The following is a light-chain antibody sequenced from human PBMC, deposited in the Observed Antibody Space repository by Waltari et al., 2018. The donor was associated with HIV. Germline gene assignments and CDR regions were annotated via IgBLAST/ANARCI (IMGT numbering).Light chain of an antibody. CDR3: QQYNNWPPFT. V-gene: IGKV3-15*01. Sequence: KVLTQSPAPLSVSPGEGATLSCRASQSVSTNVAWYQQRPGQAPRLLIYGASTRATDIPARFSGSGSGTEFTLTISSLQSEDFAVYYCQQYNNWPPFTFGPGTKVEIK. CDR2: GAS. CDR1: QSVSTN. J-gene: IGKJ3*01.